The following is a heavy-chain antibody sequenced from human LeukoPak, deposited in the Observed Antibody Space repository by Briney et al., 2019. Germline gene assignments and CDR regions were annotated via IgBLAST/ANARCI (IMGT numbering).Heavy chain of an antibody. J-gene: IGHJ6*03. Sequence: GASVKVSCKGSGYTFTSYYMHWVRQAPGQGLEWMGIINPSGGSTSYAQKFQGRVTMTRDTSTSTVYMELSSLRSEDTAVYYCARDQEQQLVPPHYYYYMDVWGKGTTVTVSS. CDR2: INPSGGST. CDR3: ARDQEQQLVPPHYYYYMDV. V-gene: IGHV1-46*01. D-gene: IGHD6-13*01. CDR1: GYTFTSYY.